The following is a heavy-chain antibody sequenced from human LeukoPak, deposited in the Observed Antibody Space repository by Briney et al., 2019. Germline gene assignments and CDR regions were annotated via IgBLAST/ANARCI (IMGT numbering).Heavy chain of an antibody. CDR3: ARQRYSSGWYVFDY. CDR1: GGSISSYY. D-gene: IGHD6-19*01. CDR2: IYTSGST. V-gene: IGHV4-4*07. J-gene: IGHJ4*02. Sequence: SETLSLTCTVSGGSISSYYWSWIRQPAGKGLEWIGRIYTSGSTNYNPSLKSRVTMSVDTSKNQFSLKLSSVTAADTAVYYCARQRYSSGWYVFDYWGQGTLVTVSS.